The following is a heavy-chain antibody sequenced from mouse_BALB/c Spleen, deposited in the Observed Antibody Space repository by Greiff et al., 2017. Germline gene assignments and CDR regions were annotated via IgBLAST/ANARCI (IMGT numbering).Heavy chain of an antibody. CDR3: ARGTTADPLGFAY. D-gene: IGHD1-2*01. CDR2: IYPGDGDT. Sequence: QVQLQQSGAELVRPGSSVKISCKASGYAFSSYWMNWVKQRPGQGLEWIGQIYPGDGDTNYNGKFKGKATLTADKSSSTAYMQLSSLTSEDSAVYFCARGTTADPLGFAYWGQGTLVTVS. CDR1: GYAFSSYW. J-gene: IGHJ3*01. V-gene: IGHV1-80*01.